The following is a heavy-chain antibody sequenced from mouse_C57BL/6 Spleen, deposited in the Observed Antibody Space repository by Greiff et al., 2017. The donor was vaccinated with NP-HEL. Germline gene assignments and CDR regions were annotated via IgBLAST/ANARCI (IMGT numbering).Heavy chain of an antibody. J-gene: IGHJ2*01. V-gene: IGHV1-64*01. Sequence: QVQLQQPGAELVKPGASVKLSCKASGYTFTSYWMHWVKQRPGQGLEWIGMIHPNSGSTNYNEKFKSKATLTVDKSSSTAYMQLSSLTSEDSAVYYCARRGTVVAHLYYFDYWGQGTTLTVSS. CDR2: IHPNSGST. CDR1: GYTFTSYW. D-gene: IGHD1-1*01. CDR3: ARRGTVVAHLYYFDY.